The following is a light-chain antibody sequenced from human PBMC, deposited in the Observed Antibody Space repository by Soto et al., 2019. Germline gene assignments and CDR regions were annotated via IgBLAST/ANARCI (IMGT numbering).Light chain of an antibody. CDR1: SSDVGAYGY. CDR2: EVT. Sequence: QSVLTQPASVSGSPGQSITISCTGTSSDVGAYGYVSWYQQHPGKAPQLMIYEVTNRPSGISYRFSGSKSGNTASQTISGLQAEDEADYYCSSYSSSSTLYVFGTGTKVTVL. V-gene: IGLV2-14*01. CDR3: SSYSSSSTLYV. J-gene: IGLJ1*01.